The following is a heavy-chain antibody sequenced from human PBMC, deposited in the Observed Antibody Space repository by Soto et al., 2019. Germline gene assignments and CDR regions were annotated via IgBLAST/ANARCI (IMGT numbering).Heavy chain of an antibody. D-gene: IGHD2-15*01. CDR1: GGSISSGDYY. Sequence: SETLSLTCTVSGGSISSGDYYWSWIRQPPGKGLEWIGYIYYSGSTYYNPSLKSRVTISVDTSKNQFSLKLSSVTAADTAVCYCASFRCSGGSCALSPWGQGTLVTVSS. V-gene: IGHV4-30-4*01. CDR2: IYYSGST. CDR3: ASFRCSGGSCALSP. J-gene: IGHJ5*02.